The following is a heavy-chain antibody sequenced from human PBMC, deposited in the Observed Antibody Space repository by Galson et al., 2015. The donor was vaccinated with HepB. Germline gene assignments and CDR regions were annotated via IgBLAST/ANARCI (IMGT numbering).Heavy chain of an antibody. V-gene: IGHV3-74*01. D-gene: IGHD1/OR15-1a*01. Sequence: SLRLSCAASGFTFSSSWMHWVRQAPGKELVWVARIDKDGSTVYADFVKGRFTTTRDNAKNTVTLQMNSLRADDTAVYFCARSWNRVLDYWGQGTMVTVSS. CDR2: IDKDGST. J-gene: IGHJ4*02. CDR1: GFTFSSSW. CDR3: ARSWNRVLDY.